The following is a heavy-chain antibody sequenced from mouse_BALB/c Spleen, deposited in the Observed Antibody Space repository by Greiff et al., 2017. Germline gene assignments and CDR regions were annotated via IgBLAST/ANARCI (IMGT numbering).Heavy chain of an antibody. CDR3: TRAGGGGGYAMDY. CDR1: GYTFTSYW. CDR2: IYPSDSYT. V-gene: IGHV1-69*02. D-gene: IGHD1-1*02. Sequence: VQLQQPGAELVRPGASVKLSCKASGYTFTSYWINWVKQRPGQGLEWIGNIYPSDSYTNYKQKFKDKATLTVDKSSSTAYMQLSSPTSEDSAVYYCTRAGGGGGYAMDYWGQGTSVTVSS. J-gene: IGHJ4*01.